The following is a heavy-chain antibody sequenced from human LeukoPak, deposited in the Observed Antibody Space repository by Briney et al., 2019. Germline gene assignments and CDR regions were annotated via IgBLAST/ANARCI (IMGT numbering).Heavy chain of an antibody. CDR3: ASVLGSSSWYYYYGMDV. J-gene: IGHJ6*02. V-gene: IGHV4-39*01. CDR1: GGSISSSSYY. Sequence: SETLSLTCTASGGSISSSSYYWGWIRQPPGKGLEWIGTISYGGSTYYNPSLNSRVTVSVDTSKNQFSLKLRSVTAADTAVYYCASVLGSSSWYYYYGMDVWGQGTTVTVSS. CDR2: ISYGGST. D-gene: IGHD6-13*01.